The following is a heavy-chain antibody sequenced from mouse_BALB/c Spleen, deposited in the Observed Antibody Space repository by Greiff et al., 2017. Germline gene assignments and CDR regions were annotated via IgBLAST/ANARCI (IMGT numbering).Heavy chain of an antibody. CDR1: GFSLTSYG. V-gene: IGHV2-9*02. Sequence: VKLEESGPGLVAPSQSLSITCTVSGFSLTSYGVHWVRQPPGKGLEWLGVIWAGGSTNYNSALMSRLSISKDNSKSQVFLKMNSLQTDDTAMYYCARDYGNYYYAMDYWGQGTSVTVSS. CDR3: ARDYGNYYYAMDY. D-gene: IGHD2-1*01. CDR2: IWAGGST. J-gene: IGHJ4*01.